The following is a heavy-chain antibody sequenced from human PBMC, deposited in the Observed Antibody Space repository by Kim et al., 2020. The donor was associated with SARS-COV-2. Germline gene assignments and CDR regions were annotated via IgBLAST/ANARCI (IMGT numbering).Heavy chain of an antibody. CDR3: ARDRSVGATSPFDY. CDR1: GFTFSSYA. Sequence: GRSLRLSCAASGFTFSSYAMHWVRQAPGKGLEWVAVISYDGSNKYYADSVKGRFTISRDNSKNTLYLQMNSLRAEDTAVYYCARDRSVGATSPFDYWGQG. CDR2: ISYDGSNK. J-gene: IGHJ4*02. V-gene: IGHV3-30*04. D-gene: IGHD1-26*01.